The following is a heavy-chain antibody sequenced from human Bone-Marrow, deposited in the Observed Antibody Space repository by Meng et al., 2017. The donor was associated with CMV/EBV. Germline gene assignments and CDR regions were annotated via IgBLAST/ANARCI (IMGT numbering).Heavy chain of an antibody. Sequence: GSLRLSCTVSGGSISSSSYYWGWIRQSPGKGLQWIGYIYYSGNTNYNPSLRSRVTISADTSKNQFSLKLTSVTAADTAVYYCARTAWFGELYYYYGFDIWGQGTTVTVSS. V-gene: IGHV4-61*05. CDR3: ARTAWFGELYYYYGFDI. D-gene: IGHD3-10*01. J-gene: IGHJ6*02. CDR1: GGSISSSSYY. CDR2: IYYSGNT.